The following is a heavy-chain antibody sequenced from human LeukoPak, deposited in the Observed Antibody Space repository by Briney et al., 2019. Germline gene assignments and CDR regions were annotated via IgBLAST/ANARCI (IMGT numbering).Heavy chain of an antibody. CDR2: IKPDGSDT. V-gene: IGHV3-7*01. D-gene: IGHD1-7*01. CDR3: VRGTRLADR. CDR1: DFTFTNSW. J-gene: IGHJ5*02. Sequence: GGSLRLSCVASDFTFTNSWMSWVRQAPGKGLEWVADIKPDGSDTGYVDSVKGRLTISRDNAKNSLYLQMDGLRVEDTAVYYCVRGTRLADRWGQGTLVTVSS.